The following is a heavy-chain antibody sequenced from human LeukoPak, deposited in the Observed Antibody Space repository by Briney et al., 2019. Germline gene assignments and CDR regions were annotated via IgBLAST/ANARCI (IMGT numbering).Heavy chain of an antibody. J-gene: IGHJ4*02. CDR3: AREARYSSSWYLDY. CDR2: ISYDGSNK. D-gene: IGHD6-13*01. Sequence: GRSLRLSCAASGFTFSSYAMHWVRQAPGKGLEWVAVISYDGSNKYYADSVKGRFTISRDNSKNTLYLQMNSLRAEDTAVYYRAREARYSSSWYLDYWGRGTLVTVSS. V-gene: IGHV3-30*04. CDR1: GFTFSSYA.